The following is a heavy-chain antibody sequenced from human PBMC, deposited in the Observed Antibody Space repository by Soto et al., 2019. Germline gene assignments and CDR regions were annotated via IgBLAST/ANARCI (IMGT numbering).Heavy chain of an antibody. CDR2: IYHSEST. J-gene: IGHJ4*02. D-gene: IGHD2-21*01. Sequence: TSETLSLTCAVSGDSISSSNWWTWVRQPPGKGLEWIGEIYHSESTNYNPSLKSRVTISLDKSKNQFSLSLSSVTAADTAVYYCARRGTECWGGNNIRDYRGQGTLVTVSS. CDR1: GDSISSSNW. V-gene: IGHV4-4*02. CDR3: ARRGTECWGGNNIRDY.